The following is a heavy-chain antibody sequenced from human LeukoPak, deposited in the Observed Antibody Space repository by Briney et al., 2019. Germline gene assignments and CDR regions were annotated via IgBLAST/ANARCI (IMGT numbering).Heavy chain of an antibody. CDR3: AKDLAYSFDS. Sequence: EPGGSLRLSCAASGFAFSTYAMSWVRQAPGKGLEWVAAISATDRRTYYADSVKGRFTISRDNWCMLYLQMNSLRAEDTAVYYCAKDLAYSFDSWGQGTLVTVSS. V-gene: IGHV3-23*01. CDR1: GFAFSTYA. J-gene: IGHJ4*02. CDR2: ISATDRRT.